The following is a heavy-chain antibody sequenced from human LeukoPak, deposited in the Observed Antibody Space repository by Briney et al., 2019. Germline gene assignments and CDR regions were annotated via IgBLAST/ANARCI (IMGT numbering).Heavy chain of an antibody. Sequence: GESLKISCKGSGYSFTSYWIGWVRQMPGKGLEWMGIIYPGDSDTRYSPSFQGQVTISADKSISTAYLQWSSLKASGTAMYYCATPYYYGSGSYSRAFDIWGQGTMVTVSS. V-gene: IGHV5-51*01. J-gene: IGHJ3*02. D-gene: IGHD3-10*01. CDR3: ATPYYYGSGSYSRAFDI. CDR2: IYPGDSDT. CDR1: GYSFTSYW.